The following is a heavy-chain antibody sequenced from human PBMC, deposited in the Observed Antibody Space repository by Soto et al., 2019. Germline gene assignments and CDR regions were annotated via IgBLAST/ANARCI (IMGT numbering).Heavy chain of an antibody. V-gene: IGHV1-18*01. Sequence: ASVKVSCKASGYTFTSYGISWVRQAPGQGLEWMGWISAYNGNTNYAQKLQGRVTMTTDTSTSTAYMELSSLRSEDTAVYYCAGSKVGYCSGGSCYAGEGAFDIWGQGTMVTVSS. D-gene: IGHD2-15*01. J-gene: IGHJ3*02. CDR2: ISAYNGNT. CDR1: GYTFTSYG. CDR3: AGSKVGYCSGGSCYAGEGAFDI.